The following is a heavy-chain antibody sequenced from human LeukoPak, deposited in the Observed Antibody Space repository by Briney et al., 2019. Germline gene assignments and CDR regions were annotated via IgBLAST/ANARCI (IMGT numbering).Heavy chain of an antibody. V-gene: IGHV1-2*02. CDR3: ARVGGGYNWGYWYFDL. J-gene: IGHJ2*01. Sequence: ASVKVSCKASGYTFTGYYMHWVRQAPGQGLEWMGWINPNSGGTNYAQKFQDRVTMTKDTSISTAYMGLSRLRSDDTAVYYCARVGGGYNWGYWYFDLWGRGTLVTVSS. D-gene: IGHD5-24*01. CDR1: GYTFTGYY. CDR2: INPNSGGT.